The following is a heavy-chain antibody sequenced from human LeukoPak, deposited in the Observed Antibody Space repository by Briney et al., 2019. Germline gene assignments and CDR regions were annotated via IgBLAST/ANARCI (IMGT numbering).Heavy chain of an antibody. J-gene: IGHJ6*03. V-gene: IGHV3-66*01. CDR2: IYSDNT. D-gene: IGHD3-10*01. Sequence: GGSLRLSCTVSGFTVSTNSMSWVRQAPGKGLEWVSFIYSDNTHYSDSVKGRFTISRDNSKNTLYLQMNSLRAEDTAVYYCAGYYYGSGSYYEDYYYYMDVWGKGTTVTISS. CDR1: GFTVSTNS. CDR3: AGYYYGSGSYYEDYYYYMDV.